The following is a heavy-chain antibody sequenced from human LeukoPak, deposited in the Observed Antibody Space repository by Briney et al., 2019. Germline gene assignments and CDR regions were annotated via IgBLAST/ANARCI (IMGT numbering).Heavy chain of an antibody. CDR2: INSDGGTT. CDR3: ARGDISASGLADY. Sequence: GGSLRLSCAASGFTFSNYWMHWVRQAPGKGLVWVSRINSDGGTTTYADSVKGRFTISRDNAKNTLYLQMNSLRAEDTAVYYCARGDISASGLADYWGQGTLVTVS. J-gene: IGHJ4*02. CDR1: GFTFSNYW. D-gene: IGHD6-13*01. V-gene: IGHV3-74*01.